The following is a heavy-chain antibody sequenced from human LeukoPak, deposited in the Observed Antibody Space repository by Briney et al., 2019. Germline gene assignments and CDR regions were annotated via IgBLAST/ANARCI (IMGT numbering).Heavy chain of an antibody. CDR1: GGTFSGYA. D-gene: IGHD6-13*01. CDR2: IIPIFGTA. Sequence: GASVKVSCKASGGTFSGYAISWVRQAPGQGLEWMGGIIPIFGTANYAQKFQGRVTMTRDTSTSTVYMELSSLRSEDTAVYYCAREGIAAARSKDYWGQGTLVTVSS. J-gene: IGHJ4*02. CDR3: AREGIAAARSKDY. V-gene: IGHV1-69*05.